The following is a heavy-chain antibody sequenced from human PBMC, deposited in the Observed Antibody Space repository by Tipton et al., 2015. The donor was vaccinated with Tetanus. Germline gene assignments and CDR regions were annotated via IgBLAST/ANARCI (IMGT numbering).Heavy chain of an antibody. CDR1: GYTFTNAW. CDR2: IYPGDSST. V-gene: IGHV5-51*01. CDR3: ARQKGY. J-gene: IGHJ4*02. Sequence: QLVQSGAEVKKPGESLKISCQASGYTFTNAWIGWVRQMPGKGLEWMGVIYPGDSSTIYSPSFQGLVTISVDKSINTTYLRWNSLKASDSAMYYCARQKGYWGQGTLVTVSS.